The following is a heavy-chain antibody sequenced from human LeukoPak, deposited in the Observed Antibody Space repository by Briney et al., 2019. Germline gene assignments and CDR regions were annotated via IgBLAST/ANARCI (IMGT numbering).Heavy chain of an antibody. CDR3: AKDYDSSGYVIDY. CDR1: GFTFDDYA. V-gene: IGHV3-9*01. Sequence: GGSLRLSCAVSGFTFDDYAMHWVRQVPGKGLEWVSGISWNSGSIGYADSVKGRFTISRDNAKNSLYLQMNNLRAEDTALYYCAKDYDSSGYVIDYWGQGTLVTVSS. CDR2: ISWNSGSI. J-gene: IGHJ4*02. D-gene: IGHD3-22*01.